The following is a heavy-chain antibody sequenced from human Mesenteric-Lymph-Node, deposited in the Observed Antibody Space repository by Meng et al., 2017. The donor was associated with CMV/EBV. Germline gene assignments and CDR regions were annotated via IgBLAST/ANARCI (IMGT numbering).Heavy chain of an antibody. Sequence: GSLRLSCAVYGGSFSGYYWSWIRQPPGKGLEWIGEINHSGSTNYNPSLKSRVTISVDTSKNQFSLKLSSVTAADTAVYYCARGGPWTMIVVVIARWFDPWGQGTLVTVSS. V-gene: IGHV4-34*01. CDR3: ARGGPWTMIVVVIARWFDP. J-gene: IGHJ5*02. CDR2: INHSGST. D-gene: IGHD3-22*01. CDR1: GGSFSGYY.